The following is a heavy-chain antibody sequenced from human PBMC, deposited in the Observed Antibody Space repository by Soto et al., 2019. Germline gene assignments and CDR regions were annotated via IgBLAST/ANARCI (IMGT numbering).Heavy chain of an antibody. CDR1: GFTFSSYG. V-gene: IGHV3-30*18. J-gene: IGHJ6*02. CDR3: VKDLLIAAADYYYYYGMDV. D-gene: IGHD6-13*01. Sequence: GGSLRLSCAASGFTFSSYGMHWVRPAPGKRLERVAVISYDGSNKFYADSVKGRFTISRDNSKNTLYLQMISLSVEDTAVYYCVKDLLIAAADYYYYYGMDVWGQGTTVTVSS. CDR2: ISYDGSNK.